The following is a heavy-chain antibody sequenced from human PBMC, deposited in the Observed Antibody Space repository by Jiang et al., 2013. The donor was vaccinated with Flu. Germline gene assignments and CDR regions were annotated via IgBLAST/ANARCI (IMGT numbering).Heavy chain of an antibody. Sequence: LALIYWDDDKRYSPSLKSRLTITKDTSKNQVVLTMTNMDPVDTATYYCAHAITIFGVVIGLFPNWFDPWGQGTLVTVSS. D-gene: IGHD3-3*01. J-gene: IGHJ5*02. CDR3: AHAITIFGVVIGLFPNWFDP. CDR2: IYWDDDK. V-gene: IGHV2-5*02.